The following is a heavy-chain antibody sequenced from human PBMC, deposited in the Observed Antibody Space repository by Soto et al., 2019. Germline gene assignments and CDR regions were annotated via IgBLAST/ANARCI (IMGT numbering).Heavy chain of an antibody. Sequence: ASVKVSCKASGYTFTGYYIHWVRQAPGQGLEWMGWINPNSGGTNYAQKFQGWVTMTRDTSISTAYMELSGLRSDDTAVYYCARAYYYGSGSYPPNYGMDVWGQGTTVTVSS. CDR3: ARAYYYGSGSYPPNYGMDV. CDR2: INPNSGGT. D-gene: IGHD3-10*01. V-gene: IGHV1-2*04. J-gene: IGHJ6*02. CDR1: GYTFTGYY.